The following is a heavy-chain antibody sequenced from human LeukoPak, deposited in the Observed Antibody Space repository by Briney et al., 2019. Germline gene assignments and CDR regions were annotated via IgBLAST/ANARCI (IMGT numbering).Heavy chain of an antibody. CDR1: GGSISSSCYY. Sequence: SDSLSLTCTVSGGSISSSCYYWGWLRQSPWKGLEWIGSIYYSGSTYSNPSLKSRVTISVDTSKNQNSLKLSSVTAADTAVYYCATFNFDCLHFDYWGQGTLVTVSS. J-gene: IGHJ4*02. D-gene: IGHD3-9*01. V-gene: IGHV4-39*01. CDR2: IYYSGST. CDR3: ATFNFDCLHFDY.